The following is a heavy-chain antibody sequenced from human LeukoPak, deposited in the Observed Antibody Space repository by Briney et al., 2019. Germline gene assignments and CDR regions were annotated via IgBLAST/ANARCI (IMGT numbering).Heavy chain of an antibody. CDR1: GFTFSSYA. CDR2: ISYDGSNK. CDR3: VSSTTVVTPIDY. D-gene: IGHD4-23*01. Sequence: GGSLRLSCAASGFTFSSYAMHWVRQAPGKGLEWVAVISYDGSNKYYADSVKGRFTISRDNSKNTLYLQMNSLRAEDTAVYYCVSSTTVVTPIDYWGQGTLVTVSS. V-gene: IGHV3-30*01. J-gene: IGHJ4*02.